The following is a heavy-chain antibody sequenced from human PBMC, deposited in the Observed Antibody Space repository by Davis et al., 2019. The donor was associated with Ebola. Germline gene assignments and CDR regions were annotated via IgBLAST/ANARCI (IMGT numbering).Heavy chain of an antibody. J-gene: IGHJ6*02. CDR3: ARDQGYQLLDRYGMDV. CDR1: GYTFTGYY. D-gene: IGHD2-2*01. V-gene: IGHV1-2*02. CDR2: INPNSGGT. Sequence: ASVKVSCKASGYTFTGYYMQWVRQAPGQGLEWMGWINPNSGGTNYAQKFQGRVTMTRDTSINTAYMELSSLRSEDTAVYYCARDQGYQLLDRYGMDVWGQGTTVTVSS.